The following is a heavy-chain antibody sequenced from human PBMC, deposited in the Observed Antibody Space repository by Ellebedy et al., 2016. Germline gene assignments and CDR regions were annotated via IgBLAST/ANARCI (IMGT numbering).Heavy chain of an antibody. CDR2: IGTAGDT. CDR3: ARGHGGVRGVISPLDL. V-gene: IGHV3-13*01. Sequence: GGSLRLSCAASGFTFSTNDMHWVRQSPGKALEWVSGIGTAGDTYYPDSVKGRFTISRENAKNSLFLQMNSLRAGDTAVYVCARGHGGVRGVISPLDLWGQGTLVSVSS. J-gene: IGHJ4*02. D-gene: IGHD3-10*01. CDR1: GFTFSTND.